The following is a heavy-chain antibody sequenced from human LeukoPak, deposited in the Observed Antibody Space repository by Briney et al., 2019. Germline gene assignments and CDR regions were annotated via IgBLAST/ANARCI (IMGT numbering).Heavy chain of an antibody. CDR2: IYTSGST. CDR3: ARLYGDSPGINYYYYMDV. V-gene: IGHV4-61*02. J-gene: IGHJ6*03. Sequence: SETLSLTCTVSGGSISSGSYYWSWIRQPAGKGLEWIGRIYTSGSTNYNPSLKSRVTISADTSKSQFSLKLSSVTAADTAVYYCARLYGDSPGINYYYYMDVWGKGTTVTVSS. D-gene: IGHD4-17*01. CDR1: GGSISSGSYY.